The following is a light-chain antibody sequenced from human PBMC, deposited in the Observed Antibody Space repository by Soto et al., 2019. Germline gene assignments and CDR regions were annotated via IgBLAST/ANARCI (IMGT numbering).Light chain of an antibody. J-gene: IGKJ4*01. CDR1: QSVGSY. CDR3: QQRSTWPPLS. CDR2: DAS. Sequence: EIVVTQSPATLSLSPGERATLSCRTSQSVGSYLAWYQKKPGKAPRLLIYDASNRATGIPARFSGSGSGRDFTLTISSLEPEDFAVYSCQQRSTWPPLSFGGGTQLEIK. V-gene: IGKV3-11*02.